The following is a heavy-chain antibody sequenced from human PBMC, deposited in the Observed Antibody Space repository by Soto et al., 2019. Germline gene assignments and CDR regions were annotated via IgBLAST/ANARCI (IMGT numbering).Heavy chain of an antibody. Sequence: QLQLQESGPGLVKPSETLSLTCTVSGGSISSYYWGWIRRPPGKGLEWIGSIYYSGSTYYNPSVLRRVTISVDTSKYHCSLILSSVTAADTAVYYCARRWGYSFDYWGQGTLVTVSS. D-gene: IGHD7-27*01. J-gene: IGHJ4*02. CDR1: GGSISSYY. CDR3: ARRWGYSFDY. V-gene: IGHV4-39*01. CDR2: IYYSGST.